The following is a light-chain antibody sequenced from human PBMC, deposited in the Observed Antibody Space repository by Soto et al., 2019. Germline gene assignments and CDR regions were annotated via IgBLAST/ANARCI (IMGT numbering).Light chain of an antibody. CDR2: AAS. CDR1: QSVSSNY. CDR3: QQYGSSFT. V-gene: IGKV3-20*01. J-gene: IGKJ3*01. Sequence: EIVLTQSPGTLSLSPGERATLSCRASQSVSSNYLAWYQQKPGQAPRLLIYAASSRATGIPDRFSGSGSGTDFTLTIIRLEPEDFAVYYCQQYGSSFTFGPGTKVDIK.